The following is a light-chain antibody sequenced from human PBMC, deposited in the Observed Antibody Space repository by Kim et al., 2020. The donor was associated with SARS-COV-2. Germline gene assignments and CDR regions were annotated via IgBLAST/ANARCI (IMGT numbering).Light chain of an antibody. CDR2: DAS. J-gene: IGKJ3*01. V-gene: IGKV3-11*01. CDR1: QSVSSY. Sequence: PGERATLSCRASQSVSSYLAWYQQKPGQAPRLLIYDASNRATGIPARFSGSGSGTDFTLTISSLEPEDFAVYYCQQRSNWPEEFTFGPGTKVDIK. CDR3: QQRSNWPEEFT.